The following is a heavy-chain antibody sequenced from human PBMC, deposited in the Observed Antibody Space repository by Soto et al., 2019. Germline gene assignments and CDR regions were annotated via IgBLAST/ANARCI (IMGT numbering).Heavy chain of an antibody. CDR1: GFTVSNYG. V-gene: IGHV1-18*01. J-gene: IGHJ6*02. CDR2: VSANNGHT. CDR3: ARDIESVTAKHFFYYYAMDV. Sequence: ASGKVSCKASGFTVSNYGLNCVRQAPGQVLEWMGWVSANNGHTNYAQNRQGRVSMTTDTSTSTAYMELRGLTFDDTAVYYCARDIESVTAKHFFYYYAMDVWGQGTTVTVS. D-gene: IGHD2-8*01.